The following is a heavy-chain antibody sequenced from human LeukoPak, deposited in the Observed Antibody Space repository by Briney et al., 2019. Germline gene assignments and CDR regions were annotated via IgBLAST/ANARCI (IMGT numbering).Heavy chain of an antibody. V-gene: IGHV3-53*01. CDR3: AREGGYHFDY. J-gene: IGHJ4*02. Sequence: GGSLRLSCAVSGFTVGTYYMSWVRQAPGKGLEWVSVIYSGGGTYYADSVKGRFTISRDSFKNTLYLQMNSLRAEDTAIYYCAREGGYHFDYWGQGTLVIVSS. CDR1: GFTVGTYY. CDR2: IYSGGGT. D-gene: IGHD5-12*01.